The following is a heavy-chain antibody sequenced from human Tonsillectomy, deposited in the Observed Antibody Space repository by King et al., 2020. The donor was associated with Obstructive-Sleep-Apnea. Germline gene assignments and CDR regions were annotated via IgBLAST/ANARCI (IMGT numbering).Heavy chain of an antibody. CDR1: GGSINSSDHY. CDR2: IYYSGNT. Sequence: PLQESRPGLVKPSENLSLICTVSGGSINSSDHYWGWIRQPPGKGLEWIGSIYYSGNTYYNPSLKSRVTISVDTSRKQFSLKLRSVTAADTAVYYCTRGGVAAAGDFDYWGQGTLVTVSS. D-gene: IGHD6-13*01. CDR3: TRGGVAAAGDFDY. J-gene: IGHJ4*02. V-gene: IGHV4-39*07.